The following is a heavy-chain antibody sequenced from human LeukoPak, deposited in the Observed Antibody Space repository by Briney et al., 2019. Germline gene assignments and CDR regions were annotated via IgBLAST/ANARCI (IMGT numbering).Heavy chain of an antibody. D-gene: IGHD3-22*01. CDR3: AKVPWGSLNMIVV. V-gene: IGHV3-23*01. CDR1: GFTFNKDG. J-gene: IGHJ4*02. CDR2: VTANGANT. Sequence: GGSLRLSCVGSGFTFNKDGINWVRQAPGKGLEWVSGVTANGANTFYADSVKGRFTVARDNSMNTLYLQMNSLRVEDTAVYYCAKVPWGSLNMIVVWGQGTLVTASS.